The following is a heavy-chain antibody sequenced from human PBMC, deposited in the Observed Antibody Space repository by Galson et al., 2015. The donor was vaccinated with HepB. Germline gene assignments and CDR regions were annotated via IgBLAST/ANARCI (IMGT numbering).Heavy chain of an antibody. CDR2: ISYDGSNK. D-gene: IGHD3-3*01. Sequence: SLRLSCAASGFTFSSYAMHWVRQAPGKGLEWVAVISYDGSNKYYADSVKGRFTISRDNSKNTLYLQMNSLRAEDTAVYYCARDGGGNDFWSGYTMGYYFDYWGQGTLVTVSS. J-gene: IGHJ4*02. V-gene: IGHV3-30-3*01. CDR1: GFTFSSYA. CDR3: ARDGGGNDFWSGYTMGYYFDY.